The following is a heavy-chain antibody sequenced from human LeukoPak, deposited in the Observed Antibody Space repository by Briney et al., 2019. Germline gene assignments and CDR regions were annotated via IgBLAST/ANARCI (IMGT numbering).Heavy chain of an antibody. CDR3: AREPRGYCSGGSCTPGPNWFDP. D-gene: IGHD2-15*01. CDR1: GFTFSSYS. CDR2: ISSSSSYI. Sequence: GGSLRLSCAASGFTFSSYSMNWVRQAPGKGLEWVSSISSSSSYIYYADSVKGQFTISRDNAKNSLYLQMNSLRAEDTAVYYCAREPRGYCSGGSCTPGPNWFDPWGQGTLVTVSS. V-gene: IGHV3-21*01. J-gene: IGHJ5*02.